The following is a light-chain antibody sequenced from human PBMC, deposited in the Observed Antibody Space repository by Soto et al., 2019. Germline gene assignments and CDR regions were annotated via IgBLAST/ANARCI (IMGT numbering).Light chain of an antibody. J-gene: IGKJ1*01. CDR3: QQYGSSSWT. V-gene: IGKV3-20*01. CDR1: QSVSSSY. Sequence: EIVLTQSPGTLSLSPGERATLSCRASQSVSSSYLAWYQQRPGQAPRLLIYGASSRATGIPDRFSGSGSGTDFTLIISRLEAEDFAVYYCQQYGSSSWTFGQGTKVDIK. CDR2: GAS.